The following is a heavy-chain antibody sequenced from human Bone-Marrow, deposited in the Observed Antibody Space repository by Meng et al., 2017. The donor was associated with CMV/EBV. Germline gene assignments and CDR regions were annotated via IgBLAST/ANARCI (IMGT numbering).Heavy chain of an antibody. CDR1: GYTFTSYD. J-gene: IGHJ5*02. V-gene: IGHV1-69*05. D-gene: IGHD2-2*02. CDR2: IIPIFGTA. CDR3: ARGGCSSTSCYTYWFDP. Sequence: SSVKVSCKASGYTFTSYDINWVRQATGQGLEWMGGIIPIFGTANYAQKFQGRVTITTDESTSTAYMELSSLRSEDTAVYYCARGGCSSTSCYTYWFDPWGQGTLVTVSS.